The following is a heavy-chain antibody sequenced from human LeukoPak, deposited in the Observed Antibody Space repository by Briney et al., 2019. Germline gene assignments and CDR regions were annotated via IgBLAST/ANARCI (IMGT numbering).Heavy chain of an antibody. J-gene: IGHJ1*01. CDR1: GXSISNGYYY. Sequence: SETLSXXCTXSGXSISNGYYYWSWIRRPPGEGLECIGYIFYSGSTYYTPSLRSRVSISIDTSKNQFSLKLSSVTAADTAVYYCASHYYDSNAYVKFFQHWGQGTLVTVSS. V-gene: IGHV4-30-4*01. CDR2: IFYSGST. D-gene: IGHD3-22*01. CDR3: ASHYYDSNAYVKFFQH.